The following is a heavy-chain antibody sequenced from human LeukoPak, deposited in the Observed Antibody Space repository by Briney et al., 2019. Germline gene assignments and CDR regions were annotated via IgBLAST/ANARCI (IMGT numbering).Heavy chain of an antibody. CDR2: LGIAGDT. J-gene: IGHJ4*02. D-gene: IGHD1-26*01. CDR3: ARQMQSHGNFDS. CDR1: GFTVSSYA. V-gene: IGHV3-13*01. Sequence: GGSLRLSCAASGFTVSSYAMHWVRQPIGKGLEWVSALGIAGDTFYPGSVKGRFTISRENARDSLYLQMNSLRAEDTAMYYCARQMQSHGNFDSWGQGTLVTVSS.